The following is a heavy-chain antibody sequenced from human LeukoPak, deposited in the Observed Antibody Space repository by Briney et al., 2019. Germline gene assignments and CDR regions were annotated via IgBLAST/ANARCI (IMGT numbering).Heavy chain of an antibody. CDR2: INWNGGST. Sequence: GGSLRLSCAASGFTFDDYGMSWVRQAPGKGLEWVSGINWNGGSTGYADSVKGRFAISRDNAKNSLYLQMNSLRAEDTALYYCARSSFWSGYYASFDYWGQGTLVTVSS. CDR3: ARSSFWSGYYASFDY. D-gene: IGHD3-3*01. CDR1: GFTFDDYG. J-gene: IGHJ4*02. V-gene: IGHV3-20*04.